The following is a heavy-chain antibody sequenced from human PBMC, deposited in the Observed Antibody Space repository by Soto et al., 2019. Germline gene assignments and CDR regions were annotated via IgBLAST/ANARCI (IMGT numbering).Heavy chain of an antibody. Sequence: SETLSLTCTVSGGSISSSSYYWGWIRQPPGKGLEWIGSIYYSGSTYYNPSLKSRVTISVDTSKNQFSLKLSSVTAADTAVYYCASPKIAFYNWFDPWGQGPWSPSPQ. V-gene: IGHV4-39*01. CDR3: ASPKIAFYNWFDP. CDR2: IYYSGST. CDR1: GGSISSSSYY. D-gene: IGHD3-3*02. J-gene: IGHJ5*02.